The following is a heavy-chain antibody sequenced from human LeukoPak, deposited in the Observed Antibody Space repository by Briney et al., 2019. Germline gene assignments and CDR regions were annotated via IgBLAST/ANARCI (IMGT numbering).Heavy chain of an antibody. Sequence: GGSLRLSCAASGFTFSSYGMHWVRQAPGKGLEWVAVIWYDGSNKYYADSVKGRFTISRDNSKNTLYLQMNSLRAEDTAVYYCARDRTIDAFDIWGQGTMVTASS. CDR2: IWYDGSNK. J-gene: IGHJ3*02. CDR3: ARDRTIDAFDI. CDR1: GFTFSSYG. V-gene: IGHV3-33*01. D-gene: IGHD1-14*01.